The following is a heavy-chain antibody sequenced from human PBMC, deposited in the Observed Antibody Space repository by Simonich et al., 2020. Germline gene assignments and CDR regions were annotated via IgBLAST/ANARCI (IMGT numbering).Heavy chain of an antibody. V-gene: IGHV4-38-2*01. CDR1: GYSISSGYD. Sequence: QVQLQESGPGLVKPSETLSLTCAVSGYSISSGYDWGWIRQPPGKGLEWIGSIYHSGSTYYNPSLKSRGTISVDTSKNQFSLKLSSVTAADTAVYYCARVGYSNYYYYGMDVWGQGTTVTVSS. CDR3: ARVGYSNYYYYGMDV. CDR2: IYHSGST. J-gene: IGHJ6*02. D-gene: IGHD6-13*01.